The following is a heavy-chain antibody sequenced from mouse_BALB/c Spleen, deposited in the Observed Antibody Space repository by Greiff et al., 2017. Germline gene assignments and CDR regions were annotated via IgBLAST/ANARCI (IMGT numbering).Heavy chain of an antibody. CDR2: IYPGSGST. V-gene: IGHV1S22*01. CDR3: TRSGFTTATMDY. CDR1: GYTFTSYW. J-gene: IGHJ4*01. D-gene: IGHD1-2*01. Sequence: LQQPGSELVRPGASVKLSCKASGYTFTSYWMHWVKQRHGQGLEWIGNIYPGSGSTNYDEKFKSKGTLTVDTSSSTAYMHLSSLTSEDSAVYYCTRSGFTTATMDYWGQGTSVTVSS.